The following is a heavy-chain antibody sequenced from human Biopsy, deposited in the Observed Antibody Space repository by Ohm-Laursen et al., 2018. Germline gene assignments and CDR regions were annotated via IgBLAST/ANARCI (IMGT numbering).Heavy chain of an antibody. V-gene: IGHV4-61*01. CDR2: IYYSGST. CDR1: GGSGSSGSYY. Sequence: SDTLSLTCTVSGGSGSSGSYYWSWIRQPPGKGLEWIGYIYYSGSTNYNPSLKSRVTISVDTSRNQFSLKLSSVTATDTAVYYCAGRPWPNAFDIWGQGTMVTVSS. J-gene: IGHJ3*02. D-gene: IGHD5-12*01. CDR3: AGRPWPNAFDI.